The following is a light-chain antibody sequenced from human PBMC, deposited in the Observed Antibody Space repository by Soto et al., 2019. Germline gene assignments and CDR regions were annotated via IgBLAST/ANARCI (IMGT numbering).Light chain of an antibody. CDR1: QSVSSSY. Sequence: EIVLTQSPGTLSLSPGERATLSCRASQSVSSSYLAWYQQKPGQAPRLLIYGASCRATGIPDRYSGSGSGTDFTVTISRLEPEAFAVYYCQQYGSPGAFGPGTKVDIK. V-gene: IGKV3-20*01. CDR2: GAS. CDR3: QQYGSPGA. J-gene: IGKJ3*01.